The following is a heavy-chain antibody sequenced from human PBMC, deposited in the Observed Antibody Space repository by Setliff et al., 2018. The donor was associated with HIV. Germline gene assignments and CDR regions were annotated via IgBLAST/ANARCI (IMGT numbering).Heavy chain of an antibody. V-gene: IGHV4-61*05. J-gene: IGHJ4*02. Sequence: SETLSLTRTVSGGSISSSSYYWSWIRQPPGKGLEWIGTVYYDASTIYTPSLNSRVTISLDTSNNQFSLKLTSVTAADTAMYYCASFFVTTVTNQDYWGQGTLVTVSS. CDR1: GGSISSSSYY. D-gene: IGHD4-17*01. CDR2: VYYDAST. CDR3: ASFFVTTVTNQDY.